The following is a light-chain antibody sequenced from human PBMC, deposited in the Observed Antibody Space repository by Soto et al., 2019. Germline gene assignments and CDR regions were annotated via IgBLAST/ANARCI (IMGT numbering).Light chain of an antibody. CDR3: QQYYDPPT. CDR1: ESLFYNPNNKNF. V-gene: IGKV4-1*01. J-gene: IGKJ1*01. CDR2: WAS. Sequence: DIVLTQSPDSLAVSLGERATINCKSTESLFYNPNNKNFLARYQQKPGQPPKLLIYWASIRESGVPDRFSGSWSGTDFTLTISSLQAEDVAVYYCQQYYDPPTFGQGTKVEIK.